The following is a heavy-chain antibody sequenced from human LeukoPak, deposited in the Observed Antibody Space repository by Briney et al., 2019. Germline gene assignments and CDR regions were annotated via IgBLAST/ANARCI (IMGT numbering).Heavy chain of an antibody. Sequence: GGSLRLSCAASGFTVSSNYMSWVRQAPGKGLEWVSTIYVGGSAYYADFLKGRFTISRDNSKNTVYLQMNSLRAEDTAVYYCARAIQSQLLKGHFDYWGQGNLVTVSS. CDR1: GFTVSSNY. D-gene: IGHD2-2*01. CDR3: ARAIQSQLLKGHFDY. CDR2: IYVGGSA. V-gene: IGHV3-53*01. J-gene: IGHJ4*02.